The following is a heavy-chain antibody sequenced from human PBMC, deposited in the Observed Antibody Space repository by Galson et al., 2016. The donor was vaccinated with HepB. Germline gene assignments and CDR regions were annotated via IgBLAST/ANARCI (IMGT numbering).Heavy chain of an antibody. D-gene: IGHD3-9*01. CDR1: GFKFDDYG. CDR2: ISWNGGST. Sequence: SLRLSCAASGFKFDDYGMSWVRHAPGKGLEWVSGISWNGGSTGYVDSVKGRFTISRDNAKNSLYLQMDSLRAEDTALYYCARATPYYDILTGYYNYYFDYWGQGTLVTVSS. J-gene: IGHJ4*02. CDR3: ARATPYYDILTGYYNYYFDY. V-gene: IGHV3-20*04.